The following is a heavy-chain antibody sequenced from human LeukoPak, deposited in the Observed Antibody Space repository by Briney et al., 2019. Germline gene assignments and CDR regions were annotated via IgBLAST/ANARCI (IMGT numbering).Heavy chain of an antibody. CDR1: GYSFTSYW. CDR3: ARRAHYYVSSGYYEFDY. V-gene: IGHV5-51*01. CDR2: IYPGESET. Sequence: GESLKISCTVSGYSFTSYWIAWVRQAPGKGLGWMGIIYPGESETRYSPSFQGQVTISADKSISTAYLQWSSLKASDTAMYYCARRAHYYVSSGYYEFDYWGQGTLVTVSS. J-gene: IGHJ4*02. D-gene: IGHD3-22*01.